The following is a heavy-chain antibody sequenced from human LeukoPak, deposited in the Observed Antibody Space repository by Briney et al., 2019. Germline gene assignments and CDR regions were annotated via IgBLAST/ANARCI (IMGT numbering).Heavy chain of an antibody. Sequence: GRSLRLSCAASGFTFDDYAMHWVRQAPGKGLEWVSGISWNSGSIGYADSVKGRFTISRDNSKNTLYLQMNSLRAEDTALYYCARDRDRTVTTTTAPDYWGQGTLVTVSS. CDR1: GFTFDDYA. CDR2: ISWNSGSI. D-gene: IGHD4-17*01. J-gene: IGHJ4*02. CDR3: ARDRDRTVTTTTAPDY. V-gene: IGHV3-9*01.